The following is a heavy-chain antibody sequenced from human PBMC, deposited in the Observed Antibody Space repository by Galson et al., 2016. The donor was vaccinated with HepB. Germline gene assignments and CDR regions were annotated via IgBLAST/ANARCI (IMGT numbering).Heavy chain of an antibody. Sequence: SLRLSCAASGFTFSSYAMTWVRQAPGKGLEWVSGISGSGANTYYANAVKGRFTISRDNSNNTLYLQVNSLRAEDTALYFCARYSDSWAPFYYWGQGSLVTVSS. D-gene: IGHD6-13*01. V-gene: IGHV3-23*01. J-gene: IGHJ4*02. CDR3: ARYSDSWAPFYY. CDR1: GFTFSSYA. CDR2: ISGSGANT.